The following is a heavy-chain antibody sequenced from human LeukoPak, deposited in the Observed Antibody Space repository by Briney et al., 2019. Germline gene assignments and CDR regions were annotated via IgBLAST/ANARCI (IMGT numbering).Heavy chain of an antibody. CDR1: GGSISSSSYY. CDR2: IYYSGST. D-gene: IGHD6-25*01. J-gene: IGHJ4*02. Sequence: SETLSLTCTVSGGSISSSSYYWGWIRQPPGKGLEWIGSIYYSGSTYYNPSLKSRVTISVDTSKNQFSLKLSSVTAADTAVYYCAREPSATDCFDYWGQGTLVTVSS. V-gene: IGHV4-39*02. CDR3: AREPSATDCFDY.